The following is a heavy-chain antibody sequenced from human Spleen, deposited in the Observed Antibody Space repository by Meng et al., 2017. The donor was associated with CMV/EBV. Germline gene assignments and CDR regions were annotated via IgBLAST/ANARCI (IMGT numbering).Heavy chain of an antibody. V-gene: IGHV3-9*01. CDR3: GRDMNV. J-gene: IGHJ6*02. Sequence: GGSLRLSCAASGFTFADYAMHWVRQVPGKGLEWVSGINWNSGSIDYVDSVEGRFTISRDNAENSMYLQMNSLRAEDTAVYYCGRDMNVWGQGTTVTVSS. CDR2: INWNSGSI. CDR1: GFTFADYA.